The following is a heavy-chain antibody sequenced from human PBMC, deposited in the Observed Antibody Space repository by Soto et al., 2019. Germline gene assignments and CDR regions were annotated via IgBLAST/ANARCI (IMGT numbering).Heavy chain of an antibody. J-gene: IGHJ6*02. V-gene: IGHV1-3*01. D-gene: IGHD2-15*01. CDR3: ATSEGDCGGGSCYNYFYYYGMDV. CDR1: GDTRTDFS. CDR2: LSVGNGDT. Sequence: ASVKVSCKASGDTRTDFSMHWVRQAPGQRPEWMGWLSVGNGDTKYSQKFQGRVTTTRDTSARTAYMELSNLRSEDTAVYYCATSEGDCGGGSCYNYFYYYGMDVWGQGTTVTVSS.